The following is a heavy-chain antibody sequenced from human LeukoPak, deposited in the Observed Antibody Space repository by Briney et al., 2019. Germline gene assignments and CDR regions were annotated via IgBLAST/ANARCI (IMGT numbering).Heavy chain of an antibody. CDR2: IYHSGNT. J-gene: IGHJ5*02. CDR1: GGSMSSGGYS. D-gene: IGHD6-6*01. CDR3: AKMSSSSNWFDP. V-gene: IGHV4-30-2*01. Sequence: TSETLSLTCAVSGGSMSSGGYSWSWIRQPPGKGLEFIGYIYHSGNTYYIPSLKSRVTISVDRSKNQLSLKLTSVTAADTAVYFCAKMSSSSNWFDPWGRGTLVTVSS.